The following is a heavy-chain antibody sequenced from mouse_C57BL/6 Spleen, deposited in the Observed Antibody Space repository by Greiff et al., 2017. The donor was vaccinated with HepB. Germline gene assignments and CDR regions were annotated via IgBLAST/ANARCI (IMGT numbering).Heavy chain of an antibody. J-gene: IGHJ3*01. D-gene: IGHD1-1*01. CDR2: ISSGSSTI. Sequence: VQLKESGGGLVKPGGSLKLSCAASGFTFSDYGMHWVRQAPEKGLEWVAYISSGSSTIYYADTVKGRFTISRDNAKNTLFLQMTSLRSEDTAMYYCARAGDYSWFAYWGQRTLVTVSA. CDR1: GFTFSDYG. V-gene: IGHV5-17*01. CDR3: ARAGDYSWFAY.